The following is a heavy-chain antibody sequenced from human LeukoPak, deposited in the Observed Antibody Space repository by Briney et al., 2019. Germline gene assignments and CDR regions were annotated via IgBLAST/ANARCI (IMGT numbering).Heavy chain of an antibody. J-gene: IGHJ5*02. Sequence: SETLSLTCTVSGGSISSGGYYWSWIRQHPGKGLEWIGYIHYNGNTYYNPSLKSRVTISVDTSKNQFSLKLSSVTGADTAVFYCARGAMGGANWFDPWGQGTLVTVSS. CDR1: GGSISSGGYY. V-gene: IGHV4-31*03. CDR3: ARGAMGGANWFDP. CDR2: IHYNGNT. D-gene: IGHD5-18*01.